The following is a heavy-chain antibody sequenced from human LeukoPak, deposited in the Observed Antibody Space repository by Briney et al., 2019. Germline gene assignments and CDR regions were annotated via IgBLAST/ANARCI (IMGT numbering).Heavy chain of an antibody. CDR1: GGSISSYY. Sequence: PSETLSLTCTVSGGSISSYYWSWIRQSPGKGLEWIGYIYYSGSTNYNPSLKSRLTISVDTSKNQFSLRLSSVTAADTAVYYCARHSYGDYAGNYVMDVWGQGTTVTVSS. CDR2: IYYSGST. V-gene: IGHV4-59*08. CDR3: ARHSYGDYAGNYVMDV. D-gene: IGHD4-17*01. J-gene: IGHJ6*02.